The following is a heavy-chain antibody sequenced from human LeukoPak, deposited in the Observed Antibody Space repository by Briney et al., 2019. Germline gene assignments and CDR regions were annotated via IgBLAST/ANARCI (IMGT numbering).Heavy chain of an antibody. Sequence: ASVNVSCTASGYTFTSYGISWVRQAPGQGLEWMGWISAYNGNTNYAQKPQGRVTMTTDTAKSTAYMELRGLRFDGTAVYFCARDRPRPYYYYGMDVWGKGTTVSV. CDR3: ARDRPRPYYYYGMDV. V-gene: IGHV1-18*04. CDR2: ISAYNGNT. CDR1: GYTFTSYG. J-gene: IGHJ6*04.